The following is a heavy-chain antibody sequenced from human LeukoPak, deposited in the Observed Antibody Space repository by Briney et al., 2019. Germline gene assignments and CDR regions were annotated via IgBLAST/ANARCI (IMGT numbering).Heavy chain of an antibody. D-gene: IGHD3-10*01. V-gene: IGHV3-23*01. J-gene: IGHJ4*02. CDR3: AKDPLWFGESSDTGAFDY. CDR2: ISGSGGST. CDR1: GFTFSSYA. Sequence: GGSLRLSCAASGFTFSSYAMSWVRQAPGKGLEWVSAISGSGGSTYYADSVKGRFTISRDNSKNTLYLQMNSLRAEDTAVYYCAKDPLWFGESSDTGAFDYWGQGTLVTVSS.